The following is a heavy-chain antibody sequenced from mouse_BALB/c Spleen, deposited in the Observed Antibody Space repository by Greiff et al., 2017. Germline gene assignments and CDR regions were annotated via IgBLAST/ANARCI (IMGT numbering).Heavy chain of an antibody. CDR2: IDPANGNT. Sequence: VQLQQSGAELVKPGASVKLSCTASGFNIKDTYMHWVKQRPEQGLEWIGRIDPANGNTKYDPKFQGKATITADTSSNTAYLQLSSLTSEDTAVYYCANYGNYLYYFDYWGQGTTLTVSS. V-gene: IGHV14-3*02. J-gene: IGHJ2*01. D-gene: IGHD2-1*01. CDR1: GFNIKDTY. CDR3: ANYGNYLYYFDY.